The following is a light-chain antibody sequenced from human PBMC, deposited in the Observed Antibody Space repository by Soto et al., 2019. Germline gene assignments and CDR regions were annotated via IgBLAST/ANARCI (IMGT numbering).Light chain of an antibody. CDR1: QGIGGT. CDR2: DTS. Sequence: EIAMTQSPATLSVSPGEGATLSCRASQGIGGTLAWYQQKPGQAPRLLIYDTSSRATGVPARFSGSGSGADFTLTISSLQSEDFAVYYCHQYGSSPLTFGQGTKVDIK. V-gene: IGKV3D-15*01. CDR3: HQYGSSPLT. J-gene: IGKJ1*01.